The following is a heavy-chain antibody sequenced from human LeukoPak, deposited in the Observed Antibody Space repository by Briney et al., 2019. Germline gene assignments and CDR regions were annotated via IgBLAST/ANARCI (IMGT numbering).Heavy chain of an antibody. Sequence: MASETLSLTCTVSGGSISSSYYYWGWIRQPPGKGLEWIGSIYYSGSTYYNPSLKSRVTISVDTSTNQFSLKLSSVTAADTAVYYCARLGGATPHFDYWGQGTLDTVSS. CDR3: ARLGGATPHFDY. J-gene: IGHJ4*02. CDR2: IYYSGST. D-gene: IGHD1-26*01. CDR1: GGSISSSYYY. V-gene: IGHV4-39*01.